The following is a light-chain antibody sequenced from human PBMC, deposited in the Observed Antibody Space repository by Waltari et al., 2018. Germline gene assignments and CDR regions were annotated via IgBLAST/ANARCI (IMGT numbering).Light chain of an antibody. CDR1: TSDVGGYNY. Sequence: QSALTQPASVSGSPGQSITISCTGTTSDVGGYNYVSWYQQHPGKAPKLMIYDVSKRPAGVSTRFSGSKSGNTASLTISGLLAEDEADYHCSSYTSSSTLLFGGATKLTVL. CDR2: DVS. CDR3: SSYTSSSTLL. V-gene: IGLV2-14*03. J-gene: IGLJ2*01.